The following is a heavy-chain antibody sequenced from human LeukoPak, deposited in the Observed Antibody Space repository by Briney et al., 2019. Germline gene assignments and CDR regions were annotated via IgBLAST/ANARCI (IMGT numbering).Heavy chain of an antibody. V-gene: IGHV3-74*01. CDR2: INSDGSST. CDR1: GFTFSSYW. Sequence: GGSLRLSCAASGFTFSSYWMHWVRQAPGKGLVWVSRINSDGSSTSYADSVKGRFTISRDNAKNTLYLQMNSLGAEDTAVYYCARDRPEYSSSSYYYYYMDVWGKGTTVTVSS. J-gene: IGHJ6*03. D-gene: IGHD6-6*01. CDR3: ARDRPEYSSSSYYYYYMDV.